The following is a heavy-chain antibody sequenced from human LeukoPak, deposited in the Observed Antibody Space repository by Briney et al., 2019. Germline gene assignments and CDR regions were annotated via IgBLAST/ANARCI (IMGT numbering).Heavy chain of an antibody. CDR1: GYTFTSYG. Sequence: ASVKVSCKASGYTFTSYGISWVRQAPGQGLEWMGWINPNSGGTNYAQKFQGRVTMTRDTSISTAYMELSRLRSDDTAVYYCARVRFWGGWSGRYYFDYWGQGTLVTVSS. V-gene: IGHV1-2*02. D-gene: IGHD6-19*01. CDR2: INPNSGGT. J-gene: IGHJ4*02. CDR3: ARVRFWGGWSGRYYFDY.